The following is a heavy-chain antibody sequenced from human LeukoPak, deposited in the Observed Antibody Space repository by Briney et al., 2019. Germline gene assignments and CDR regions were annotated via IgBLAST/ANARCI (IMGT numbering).Heavy chain of an antibody. J-gene: IGHJ4*02. CDR3: ARSGRQWLVHGY. D-gene: IGHD6-19*01. CDR1: GFTFSSYR. CDR2: ISSSSSNI. Sequence: PGGSLRLSCAASGFTFSSYRMNWVRQAPGKGLEWVSYISSSSSNIYYADSVEGRFTISRDNAKNSLYLQMNSLRDEDTAVYYCARSGRQWLVHGYWGQGTLVTVSS. V-gene: IGHV3-48*02.